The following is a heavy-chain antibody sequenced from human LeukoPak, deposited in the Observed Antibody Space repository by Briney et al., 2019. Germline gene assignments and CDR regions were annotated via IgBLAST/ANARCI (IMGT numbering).Heavy chain of an antibody. CDR3: ARGPSSWYPNFDY. Sequence: GGSPRLSCAASGFTVSSNYMSWVCQAPGKGLEWVSVIHSGGSTYYADSVKGRFTISRDNSKNTLYLQMNSLRAEDTAVYYCARGPSSWYPNFDYWGQGTLVTVSS. J-gene: IGHJ4*02. CDR2: IHSGGST. D-gene: IGHD6-13*01. V-gene: IGHV3-66*01. CDR1: GFTVSSNY.